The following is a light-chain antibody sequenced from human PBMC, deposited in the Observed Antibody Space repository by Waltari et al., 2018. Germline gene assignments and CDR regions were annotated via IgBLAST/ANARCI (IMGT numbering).Light chain of an antibody. J-gene: IGKJ2*01. Sequence: DIQMTQSPSSLSASVGDRVTITCRANQGISNYLAWYQQKPGKVPQLLIYDASTLQSGVPSRFSGGGSGTDFTLTISSLRPEDVATYYCQKYTSAPATFGQGTKLEIK. CDR2: DAS. V-gene: IGKV1-27*01. CDR1: QGISNY. CDR3: QKYTSAPAT.